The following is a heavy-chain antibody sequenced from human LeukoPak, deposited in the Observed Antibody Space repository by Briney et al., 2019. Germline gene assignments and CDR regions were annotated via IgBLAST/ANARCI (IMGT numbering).Heavy chain of an antibody. D-gene: IGHD2-8*02. V-gene: IGHV3-21*01. CDR1: GFTFSSYS. Sequence: PGGSLRLSCAASGFTFSSYSMNWVRQAPAKGLEWVSSISSSSSYIYYADSVKGRFTISRDNAKNSLYLQMNSLRAEDTAVYYCARDRTAAAFDIWGQGTMVTVSS. CDR3: ARDRTAAAFDI. CDR2: ISSSSSYI. J-gene: IGHJ3*02.